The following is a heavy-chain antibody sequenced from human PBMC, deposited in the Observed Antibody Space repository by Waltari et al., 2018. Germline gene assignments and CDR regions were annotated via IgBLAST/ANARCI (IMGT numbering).Heavy chain of an antibody. Sequence: QVQLQESGPGLVKPSETLSLTCVVSGGSFSSHWWGWIRQPPGKGLEWIGTIYGSSGSTEYNPSLKSRASISRDTSKNQFSLKVTSVTAADTAVYYCARQSYYSGSYYYWGFDYWGQGVLVTVSS. V-gene: IGHV4-59*08. J-gene: IGHJ4*02. CDR1: GGSFSSHW. CDR2: IYGSSGST. D-gene: IGHD3-10*01. CDR3: ARQSYYSGSYYYWGFDY.